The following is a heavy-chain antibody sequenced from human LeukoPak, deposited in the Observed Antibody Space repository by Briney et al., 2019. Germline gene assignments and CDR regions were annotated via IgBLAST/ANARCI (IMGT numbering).Heavy chain of an antibody. D-gene: IGHD7-27*01. Sequence: VGSLRLSCAASGFIFSDYTMAWVRQAPGKGLEWVSSISGRSSSIKYAESLRGRITISRDNTKNSLYLQMNTLRDEDTALYYCARDRQAWGWFDPWGQGTLVTVST. J-gene: IGHJ5*02. CDR2: ISGRSSSI. CDR3: ARDRQAWGWFDP. V-gene: IGHV3-21*01. CDR1: GFIFSDYT.